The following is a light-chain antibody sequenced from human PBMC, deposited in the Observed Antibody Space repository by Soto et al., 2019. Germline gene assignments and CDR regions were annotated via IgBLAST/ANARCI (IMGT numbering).Light chain of an antibody. Sequence: DIQMTQSPSSLSASVGDRVTITCRASQSISSYLNWYQQKPGKAPKLLIYTTPTLQSGVPSRFSGSGSGTDFTLTISSLQPEDFATYYCQQYYSTPYTFGQGTKLEI. V-gene: IGKV1-39*01. CDR2: TTP. J-gene: IGKJ2*01. CDR3: QQYYSTPYT. CDR1: QSISSY.